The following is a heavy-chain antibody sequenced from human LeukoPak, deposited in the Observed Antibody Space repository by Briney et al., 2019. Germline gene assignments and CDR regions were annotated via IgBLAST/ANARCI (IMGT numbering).Heavy chain of an antibody. J-gene: IGHJ4*02. CDR3: AHSPMVLWFGELLYYFDY. CDR1: GFSLRTRGVG. CDR2: IYWNDDM. Sequence: SGPTLVKPTQTLTLTFTFSGFSLRTRGVGVGWVRQPPGKALEWLALIYWNDDMRYSPSLKSRLTITKDTSKNQVVLTMTNMDPVDTATYYCAHSPMVLWFGELLYYFDYWGQGTLVTVSS. D-gene: IGHD3-10*01. V-gene: IGHV2-5*01.